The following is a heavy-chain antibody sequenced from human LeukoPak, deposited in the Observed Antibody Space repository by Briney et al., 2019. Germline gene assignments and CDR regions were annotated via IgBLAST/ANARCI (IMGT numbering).Heavy chain of an antibody. J-gene: IGHJ4*02. D-gene: IGHD3-3*01. CDR2: IRSSGSYI. CDR1: GFTFSDYY. V-gene: IGHV3-11*04. CDR3: ARGQSGCDY. Sequence: KSAGSLRLSCAASGFTFSDYYMSWIRQAPGKGLEWVSYIRSSGSYIYYADSVKGRITISRDNAKNSLYLQMNSLRGEDTGVYYCARGQSGCDYWGQGTLVTVSS.